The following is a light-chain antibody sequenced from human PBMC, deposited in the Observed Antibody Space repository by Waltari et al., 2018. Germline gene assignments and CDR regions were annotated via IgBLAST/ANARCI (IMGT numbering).Light chain of an antibody. J-gene: IGKJ1*01. CDR3: QKYVNLPAT. Sequence: EIVLTQSPGTLSLSPGERATLSCRASQSVGRYLARYQQKPGQAPRLLIYDASTMATGIPDRFSGSGSGTDFSLTISRLESEDFAVYYCQKYVNLPATFGQGTKVEIK. V-gene: IGKV3-20*01. CDR2: DAS. CDR1: QSVGRY.